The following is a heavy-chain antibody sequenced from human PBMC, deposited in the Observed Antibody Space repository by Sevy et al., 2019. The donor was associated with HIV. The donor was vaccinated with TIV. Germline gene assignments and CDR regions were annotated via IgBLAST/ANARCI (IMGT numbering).Heavy chain of an antibody. D-gene: IGHD3-22*01. CDR3: ASDREYYEDNSDYFDY. CDR2: FDPEDGET. CDR1: GHTLNQLS. Sequence: ASVKVSCKVSGHTLNQLSMHWVRQAPGKGLEWMGRFDPEDGETIYAQRFQGRFTMTEDTSTDTAYMHLSSLRSEDTAVYYCASDREYYEDNSDYFDYWGQGTLVTVSS. J-gene: IGHJ4*02. V-gene: IGHV1-24*01.